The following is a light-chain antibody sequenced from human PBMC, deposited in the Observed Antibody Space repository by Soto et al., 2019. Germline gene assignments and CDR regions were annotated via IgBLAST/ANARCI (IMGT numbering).Light chain of an antibody. CDR1: QSIRGD. J-gene: IGKJ1*01. V-gene: IGKV3-15*01. CDR3: QQYNQWPRT. Sequence: EVVMTQSPATLSLSPGERATLSCRASQSIRGDLAWYQQKPGQAPRLLIYGASTRATGIPARFSGSGSGTDFGLIISSLLSEDFAVYYCQQYNQWPRTFGQGTKVEGK. CDR2: GAS.